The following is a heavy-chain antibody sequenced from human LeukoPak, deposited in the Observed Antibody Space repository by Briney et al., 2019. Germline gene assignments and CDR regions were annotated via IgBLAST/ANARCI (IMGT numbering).Heavy chain of an antibody. CDR2: ISYDGSNK. Sequence: GRSLRLSCAASGFTFSSYAMHWVRQAPGKGLEWVAVISYDGSNKYYADSVKGRFTISRDNSKNTLYLQMNSLRAEDTAVYYCARGPGLRFLEWLESPMDWYFDLWGRGTLVTVSS. V-gene: IGHV3-30-3*01. CDR3: ARGPGLRFLEWLESPMDWYFDL. D-gene: IGHD3-3*01. J-gene: IGHJ2*01. CDR1: GFTFSSYA.